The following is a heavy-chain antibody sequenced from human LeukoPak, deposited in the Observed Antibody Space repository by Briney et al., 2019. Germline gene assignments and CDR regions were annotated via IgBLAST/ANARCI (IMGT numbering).Heavy chain of an antibody. J-gene: IGHJ5*02. V-gene: IGHV3-33*01. D-gene: IGHD6-13*01. CDR1: GFTFSSYG. CDR2: IWYDGSNK. CDR3: AREGYSSSWYPWFDP. Sequence: GGSLRLSCAASGFTFSSYGMHWVRQAPGKGLEWVAVIWYDGSNKYYADSVKGRFTISRDNSKNTLYLQMNSPRAEDTAVYYCAREGYSSSWYPWFDPWGQGTLVTVSS.